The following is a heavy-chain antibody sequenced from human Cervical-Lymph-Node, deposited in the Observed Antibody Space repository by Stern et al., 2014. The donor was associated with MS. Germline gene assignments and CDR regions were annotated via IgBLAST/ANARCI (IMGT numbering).Heavy chain of an antibody. D-gene: IGHD4-23*01. CDR3: ARDSGGNYVEDIDY. Sequence: VQLVESGGGVVQAGRSLRLSCAASGFTFSSYGMHWFRQAPGKGLEWVGVIWYDGNNKDHAESVNARFDISRDNSKNTLYLQMSSLRAEDTAVYYCARDSGGNYVEDIDYWGQGTLVTVSS. CDR1: GFTFSSYG. V-gene: IGHV3-33*01. CDR2: IWYDGNNK. J-gene: IGHJ4*02.